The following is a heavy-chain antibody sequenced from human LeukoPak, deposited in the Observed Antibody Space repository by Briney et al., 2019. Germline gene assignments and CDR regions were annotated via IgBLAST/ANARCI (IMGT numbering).Heavy chain of an antibody. CDR2: ITGSGDTT. J-gene: IGHJ4*02. Sequence: GGSLRLSCAASGFTFSSYAMSWVRQAPGKGLEWVSGITGSGDTTHHVDSVKGRFTISRDNSKNTLFLQMNSLRVEDTALYYCARAYGSSGYYQLPIDYWGQGTLVTVSS. D-gene: IGHD3-22*01. CDR1: GFTFSSYA. V-gene: IGHV3-23*01. CDR3: ARAYGSSGYYQLPIDY.